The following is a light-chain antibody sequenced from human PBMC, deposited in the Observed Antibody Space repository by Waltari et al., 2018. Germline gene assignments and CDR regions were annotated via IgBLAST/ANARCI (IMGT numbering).Light chain of an antibody. J-gene: IGKJ5*01. CDR1: HDIRTG. CDR2: SAS. Sequence: DIQMTQSPSSVSAPVGDRVTISCRASHDIRTGLALYQQKPGKPPILLIHSASTLQTGVPFRFSGSGSGTEFTLTISGLQPEDFATYYCQQANAFPITFGQGTRLEIK. CDR3: QQANAFPIT. V-gene: IGKV1-12*01.